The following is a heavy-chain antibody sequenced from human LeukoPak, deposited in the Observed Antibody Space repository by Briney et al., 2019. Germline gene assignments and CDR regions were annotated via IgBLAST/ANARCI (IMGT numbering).Heavy chain of an antibody. D-gene: IGHD1-26*01. CDR2: IYTSGST. CDR1: GGSISSGSYY. CDR3: ASGEVGATTLNY. J-gene: IGHJ4*02. Sequence: PSETLSLTCTVSGGSISSGSYYWRWIRQPAGKGLEWIGRIYTSGSTNYNPSLKSRVTISVDTSKNQFSLKLSSVTAADTAVYYCASGEVGATTLNYWGQGTLVTVSS. V-gene: IGHV4-61*02.